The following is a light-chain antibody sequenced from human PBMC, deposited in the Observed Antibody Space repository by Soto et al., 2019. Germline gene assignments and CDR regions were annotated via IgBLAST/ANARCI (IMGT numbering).Light chain of an antibody. V-gene: IGLV2-14*01. CDR3: CSYTSSNTWV. J-gene: IGLJ3*02. Sequence: QSALTQPASVSGSPGQSITISCTGTSSDVGGYNYVSWYQQHPGKAPKLMIYEVSNRPSGVSNRFSGSKSGNTASLTISVLQAEYEADYYCCSYTSSNTWVFGGGTKLTVL. CDR2: EVS. CDR1: SSDVGGYNY.